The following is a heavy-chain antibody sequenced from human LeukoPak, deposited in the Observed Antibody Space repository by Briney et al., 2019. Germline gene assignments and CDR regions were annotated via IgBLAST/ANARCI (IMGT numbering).Heavy chain of an antibody. V-gene: IGHV4-59*01. J-gene: IGHJ4*02. CDR3: ARVTGYMIEDYFDY. CDR2: IYYSGST. D-gene: IGHD3-22*01. Sequence: SETLSLTCTVSGGSITSNYWSWVRQPPGKGLEWIGYIYYSGSTNYNPSLKSRVTISVDTSKNQFSLRLRSVTAADTAVYYCARVTGYMIEDYFDYWGQGTLVTVSS. CDR1: GGSITSNY.